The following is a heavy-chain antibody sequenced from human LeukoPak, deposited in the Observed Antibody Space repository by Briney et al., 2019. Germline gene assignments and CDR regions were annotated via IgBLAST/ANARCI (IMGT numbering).Heavy chain of an antibody. D-gene: IGHD3-10*01. V-gene: IGHV1-8*01. CDR1: GYTFTSYD. J-gene: IGHJ6*02. CDR2: MNPNSGTT. CDR3: ARSGLPMVRGVIIKSYYYYGMDV. Sequence: ASVKVSCKASGYTFTSYDISWVRQATGQGLEWMGGMNPNSGTTGYAQKFQGRVTMTRNTSISTAYMELSSLRSEDTAVYYCARSGLPMVRGVIIKSYYYYGMDVWGQGTTVTVSS.